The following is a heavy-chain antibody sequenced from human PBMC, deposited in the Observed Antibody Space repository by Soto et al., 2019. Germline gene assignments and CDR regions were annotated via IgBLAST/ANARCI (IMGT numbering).Heavy chain of an antibody. CDR2: IKSDGYTS. V-gene: IGHV3-74*01. CDR1: EFTFSDYW. Sequence: GGSLRLSCAASEFTFSDYWMHWVRQAPGKGLVWVSRIKSDGYTSTYADSVKGRFTISRDNAKNTLFLQMISLRVEDTAVYYCARGAYDFGSGSHPYYYYGMDVGRQGTTFTVS. D-gene: IGHD3-3*01. CDR3: ARGAYDFGSGSHPYYYYGMDV. J-gene: IGHJ6*02.